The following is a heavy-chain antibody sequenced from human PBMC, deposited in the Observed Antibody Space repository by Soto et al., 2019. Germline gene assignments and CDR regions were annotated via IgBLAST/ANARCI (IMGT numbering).Heavy chain of an antibody. CDR2: ISAYSGET. CDR3: VRDPPISGSLRGTPLMDA. V-gene: IGHV1-18*04. Sequence: ELVQSGAEVKKPGASVIVSCEASGYSFTSHGISWVRRAPGQGLEWMGWISAYSGETTYAQRFQGRVTMTTDASTSTAYMELRSLRSDDTATYFCVRDPPISGSLRGTPLMDAWGQGTTVTVSS. CDR1: GYSFTSHG. J-gene: IGHJ6*02. D-gene: IGHD1-26*01.